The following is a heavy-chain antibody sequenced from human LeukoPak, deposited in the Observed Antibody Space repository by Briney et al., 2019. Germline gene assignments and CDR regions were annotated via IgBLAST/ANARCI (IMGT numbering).Heavy chain of an antibody. CDR3: ARGPSSNWSGLDF. CDR1: GFSFSGHW. CDR2: ISPTGSTT. D-gene: IGHD6-13*01. Sequence: GGSLRLSCAASGFSFSGHWMHWACQLPGKGLVWVSRISPTGSTTSYADSVKGRLTVSRDNAKNTLYLQVNNLRAEDTAVYYCARGPSSNWSGLDFWGQGTLLTVSS. V-gene: IGHV3-74*01. J-gene: IGHJ4*02.